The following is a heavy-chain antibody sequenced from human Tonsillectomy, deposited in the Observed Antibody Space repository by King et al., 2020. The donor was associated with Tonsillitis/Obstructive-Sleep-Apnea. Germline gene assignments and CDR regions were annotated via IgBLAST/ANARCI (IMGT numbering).Heavy chain of an antibody. V-gene: IGHV4-34*01. CDR2: INHSGNT. CDR1: GGSFSGFC. Sequence: VQLQQWGAGLLKPSETLSLTCAVYGGSFSGFCWSCIRQPPGKGLEWIGEINHSGNTNYNPSLKSRVTISVDTSKNQFSLKVSSVTAADTAGYYCARMPGVKYSGNFGPVNYYYYYMDVWGKGTTVTVSS. J-gene: IGHJ6*03. CDR3: ARMPGVKYSGNFGPVNYYYYYMDV. D-gene: IGHD4-23*01.